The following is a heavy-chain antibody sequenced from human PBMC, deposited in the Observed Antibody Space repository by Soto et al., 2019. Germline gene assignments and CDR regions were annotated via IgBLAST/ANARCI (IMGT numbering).Heavy chain of an antibody. CDR2: ISYDGSNK. J-gene: IGHJ6*02. CDR3: VKDSRITIFGVVYYYYYGMDV. V-gene: IGHV3-30*18. D-gene: IGHD3-3*01. Sequence: GWSLRLSCAASGFTFSSYGMHWVRQAPGKGLEWVAVISYDGSNKYYADSVKGRFTISRDNSKNTLYLQMNSLRAEDTAVYCCVKDSRITIFGVVYYYYYGMDVWGQGTTVTVSS. CDR1: GFTFSSYG.